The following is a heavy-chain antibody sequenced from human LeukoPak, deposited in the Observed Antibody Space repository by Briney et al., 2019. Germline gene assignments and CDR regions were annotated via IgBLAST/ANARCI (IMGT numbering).Heavy chain of an antibody. D-gene: IGHD6-19*01. Sequence: GGSLRLSCAAAGFAFSNYDMLWVRQATGKGLEWVSAINTAADTYYPDYVKGRFTISRENAKSSLYLQMSSLRVGDTAVYYCVRAPPGTGWLIDHWGQGTLVAVSS. V-gene: IGHV3-13*04. CDR2: INTAADT. CDR1: GFAFSNYD. CDR3: VRAPPGTGWLIDH. J-gene: IGHJ4*02.